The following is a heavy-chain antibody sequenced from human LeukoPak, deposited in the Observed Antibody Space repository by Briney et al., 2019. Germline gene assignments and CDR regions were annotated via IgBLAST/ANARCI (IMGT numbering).Heavy chain of an antibody. CDR1: GFTFSGSA. V-gene: IGHV3-73*01. D-gene: IGHD3-10*01. Sequence: PGGSLRLSCAASGFTFSGSAMHWVRQASGKGLEWVGRIRSKANSYATAYAASVKGRFTISRDDSKNTAYLQMNSLKTEDTAVYYCTRLFWGHGSGWGFDYWGQGTLVTVSS. J-gene: IGHJ4*02. CDR3: TRLFWGHGSGWGFDY. CDR2: IRSKANSYAT.